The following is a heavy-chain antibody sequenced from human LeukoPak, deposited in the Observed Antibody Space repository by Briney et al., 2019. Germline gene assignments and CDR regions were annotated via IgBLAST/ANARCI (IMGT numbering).Heavy chain of an antibody. D-gene: IGHD3-10*01. V-gene: IGHV1-69*13. CDR1: GGTFSSYA. Sequence: GASVKVSCKAPGGTFSSYAISWVRQAPGQGLEWMGGIIPIFGTANYAQKFQGRVTITADESTSTAYMELSSLRSEDTAVYYCARDRFLTYYYGSGSRNLYYYYYGMDVWGQGTTVTVSS. CDR2: IIPIFGTA. J-gene: IGHJ6*02. CDR3: ARDRFLTYYYGSGSRNLYYYYYGMDV.